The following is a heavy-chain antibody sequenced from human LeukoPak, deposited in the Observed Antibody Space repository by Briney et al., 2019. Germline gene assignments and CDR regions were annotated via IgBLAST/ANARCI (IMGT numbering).Heavy chain of an antibody. V-gene: IGHV4-59*12. J-gene: IGHJ6*02. CDR1: GGSISSYF. CDR3: XXXXXXXXXXGEXXXXVGMDV. D-gene: IGHD3-10*01. CDR2: XXXXXNX. Sequence: SETLSLTCTVSGGSISSYFWIWIRQPPGKGLEWLGXXXXXXNXNSXPSLXSRVTISVDTSKNQFSLKLSSVTAADTAVYYCXXXXXXXXXXGEXXXXVGMDVWGQGTTVTVSS.